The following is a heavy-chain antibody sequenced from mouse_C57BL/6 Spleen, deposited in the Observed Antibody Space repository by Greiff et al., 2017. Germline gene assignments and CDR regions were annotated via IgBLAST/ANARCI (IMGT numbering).Heavy chain of an antibody. J-gene: IGHJ3*01. CDR2: ISSGSSTI. Sequence: EVKLVESGGGLVKPGGSLKLSCAASGFTFSDYGMHWVRQAPEKGLEWVAYISSGSSTIYYADTVKGRFTISRDNAKNTLFLQMTSLRSEDTAMYYCARRHCSSYEWFAYWGQGTLVTVSA. D-gene: IGHD1-1*01. CDR3: ARRHCSSYEWFAY. V-gene: IGHV5-17*01. CDR1: GFTFSDYG.